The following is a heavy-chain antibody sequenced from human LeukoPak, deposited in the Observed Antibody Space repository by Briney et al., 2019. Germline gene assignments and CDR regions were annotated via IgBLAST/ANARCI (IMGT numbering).Heavy chain of an antibody. CDR3: ARDWNPVRSNDAFDI. J-gene: IGHJ3*02. D-gene: IGHD1-1*01. CDR1: GYTFTSYY. V-gene: IGHV1-46*01. CDR2: INPSGGST. Sequence: ASVKVSCKASGYTFTSYYIHWVRQAPGQGLEWMGLINPSGGSTSYAQKFQSRVTMTRDTSTSTVYMEVSSLRSEDTAVYYCARDWNPVRSNDAFDIWGQGTMVTVSS.